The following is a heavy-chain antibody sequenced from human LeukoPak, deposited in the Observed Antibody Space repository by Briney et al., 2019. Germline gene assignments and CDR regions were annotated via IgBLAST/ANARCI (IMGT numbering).Heavy chain of an antibody. CDR2: INRDGSDT. D-gene: IGHD3-16*01. J-gene: IGHJ4*02. V-gene: IGHV3-74*01. Sequence: GGSLRLSCAAPGFTFSSYWMHWVRQAPGKGLVWVSRINRDGSDTIYADSVKGRFTISRDNAKNTLYLQINSLRAEDTAVYYCAKPKGPTDWGDYFDYWGQGALVTVSS. CDR3: AKPKGPTDWGDYFDY. CDR1: GFTFSSYW.